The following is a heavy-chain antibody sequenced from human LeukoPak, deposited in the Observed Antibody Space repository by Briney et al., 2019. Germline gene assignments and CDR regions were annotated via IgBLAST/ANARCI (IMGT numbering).Heavy chain of an antibody. CDR1: GGSFRDYY. CDR2: INHSGSM. V-gene: IGHV4-34*01. Sequence: PAETLSLTCAVSGGSFRDYYWSWLRQPPGKGVEWIGEINHSGSMNYIPSLKSRVTIPVDTSKHHVSLRLNSVTAADTAVYYCARSIDGYKSPEYWGQGTLVTVSS. J-gene: IGHJ4*02. D-gene: IGHD5-24*01. CDR3: ARSIDGYKSPEY.